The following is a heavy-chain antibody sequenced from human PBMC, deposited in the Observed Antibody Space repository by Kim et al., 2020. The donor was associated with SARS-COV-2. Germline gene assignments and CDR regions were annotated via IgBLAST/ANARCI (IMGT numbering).Heavy chain of an antibody. CDR1: GGSISSGGYY. V-gene: IGHV4-31*03. CDR2: IYYSGST. Sequence: SETLSLTCTVSGGSISSGGYYWSWIRQHPGKGLEWIGYIYYSGSTYYNPSLKSRVTISVDTSKNQFSLKLSSVTAADTAVYYCARVGYCGGDCPYYFDYWGQGTLVTVSS. CDR3: ARVGYCGGDCPYYFDY. J-gene: IGHJ4*02. D-gene: IGHD2-21*02.